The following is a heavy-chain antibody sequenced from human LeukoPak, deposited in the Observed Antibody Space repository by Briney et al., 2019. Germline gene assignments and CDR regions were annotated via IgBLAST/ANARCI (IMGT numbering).Heavy chain of an antibody. J-gene: IGHJ3*02. Sequence: ASVKVSCKASGGTFSSYAISWVRQAPGQGLEWMGGIIPIFGTANYAQKFQGRVTIIADESTSTAYMELSSLRSEDTAVYYCASTPDYGDYGLGAFDIWGRGTMVTVSS. CDR3: ASTPDYGDYGLGAFDI. D-gene: IGHD4-17*01. V-gene: IGHV1-69*13. CDR2: IIPIFGTA. CDR1: GGTFSSYA.